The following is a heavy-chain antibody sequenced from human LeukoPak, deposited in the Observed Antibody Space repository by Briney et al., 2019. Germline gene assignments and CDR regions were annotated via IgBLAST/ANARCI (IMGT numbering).Heavy chain of an antibody. Sequence: ASVKVSCKASGYTFTGYYMHWVRQAPGQGLEWMGWINPNSGGTNYAQKFQGRVTMTRDTSISTAYMELSSLRSDDTAVYYCARSNVVVPAASNLDYWGQGTLVTVSS. CDR2: INPNSGGT. CDR1: GYTFTGYY. D-gene: IGHD2-2*01. CDR3: ARSNVVVPAASNLDY. V-gene: IGHV1-2*02. J-gene: IGHJ4*02.